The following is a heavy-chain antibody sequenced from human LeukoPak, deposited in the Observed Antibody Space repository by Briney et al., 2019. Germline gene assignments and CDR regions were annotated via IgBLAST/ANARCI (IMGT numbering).Heavy chain of an antibody. V-gene: IGHV4-30-4*08. D-gene: IGHD3-10*01. J-gene: IGHJ3*02. CDR3: ARDGTEYYGSGSSAGAFDI. CDR1: GGSISSSSYY. Sequence: PSETLSLTCTVSGGSISSSSYYWGWIRQPPGKGLEWIGYIYYSGSTYYNPSLKSRVTISVDTSKNQFSLKLSSVTAADTAVYYCARDGTEYYGSGSSAGAFDIWGQGTMVTVSS. CDR2: IYYSGST.